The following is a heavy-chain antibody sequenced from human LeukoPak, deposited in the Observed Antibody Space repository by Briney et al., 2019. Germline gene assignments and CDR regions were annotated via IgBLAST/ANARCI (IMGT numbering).Heavy chain of an antibody. CDR1: GFTFSSYS. CDR3: VRDDNRPDNGLDY. Sequence: GGSLRLSCAASGFTFSSYSMNWVRQAPGKGLEWVSSISSSSSYIYYADSVKGRFTISRDNSKNTLYLQMNSLRAEDTAVYYCVRDDNRPDNGLDYWGQGTLVTVSS. D-gene: IGHD2/OR15-2a*01. V-gene: IGHV3-21*01. CDR2: ISSSSSYI. J-gene: IGHJ4*02.